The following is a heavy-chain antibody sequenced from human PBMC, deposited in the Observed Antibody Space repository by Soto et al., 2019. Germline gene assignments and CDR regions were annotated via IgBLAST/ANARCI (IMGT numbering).Heavy chain of an antibody. Sequence: GGSLRLSCAASGFTFSSYSMNWVRQAPGKGLVWVSRINSDGSSTSYADSVKGRFTISRDNAKNTLYLQMNSLRAEDTAVYYCARVGYYDFWSGYLYYYYGMDVWGQGTTVTVSS. V-gene: IGHV3-74*01. CDR1: GFTFSSYS. D-gene: IGHD3-3*01. J-gene: IGHJ6*02. CDR3: ARVGYYDFWSGYLYYYYGMDV. CDR2: INSDGSST.